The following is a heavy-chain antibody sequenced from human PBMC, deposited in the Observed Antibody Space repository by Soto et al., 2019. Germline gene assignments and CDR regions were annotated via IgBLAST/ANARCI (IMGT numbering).Heavy chain of an antibody. J-gene: IGHJ4*02. CDR3: ARVYGDYFGDY. CDR2: IWYDGSNK. D-gene: IGHD4-17*01. CDR1: GFTFSSYG. V-gene: IGHV3-33*01. Sequence: GESLKISCAASGFTFSSYGMHWVRQAPGKGLEWVAVIWYDGSNKYYADSVKGRFTISRDNSKNTLYLQMNSLRAEDTAVYYCARVYGDYFGDYWGQGTLVTVSS.